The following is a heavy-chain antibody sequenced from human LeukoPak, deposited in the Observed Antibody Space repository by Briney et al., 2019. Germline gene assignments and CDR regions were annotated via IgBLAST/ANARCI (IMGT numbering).Heavy chain of an antibody. CDR3: AREEDALTLYLAGDAFDI. D-gene: IGHD3-9*01. Sequence: ASVKVSCKASGYTFTSYGISWVRQAPGQGLEWMGWISAYNGNTNYVQKLQGRVTMTTDTSTSTAYMELRSLRSDDTAVYYCAREEDALTLYLAGDAFDIWGQGTLVTVSS. CDR2: ISAYNGNT. J-gene: IGHJ3*02. CDR1: GYTFTSYG. V-gene: IGHV1-18*01.